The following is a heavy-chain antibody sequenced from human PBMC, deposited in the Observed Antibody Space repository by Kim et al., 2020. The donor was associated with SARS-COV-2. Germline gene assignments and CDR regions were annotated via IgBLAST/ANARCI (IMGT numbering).Heavy chain of an antibody. CDR2: INSDGSST. V-gene: IGHV3-74*01. Sequence: GGSLRLSCAASGFTFSSYWMHWVRQAPGKGLVWVSRINSDGSSTSYADSVKGRFTISRDNAKNTLYLQMNSLRAEDTAVYYCARDFVSSGYQRGYYYYYGMYVWGQGTTVTVSS. CDR3: ARDFVSSGYQRGYYYYYGMYV. CDR1: GFTFSSYW. J-gene: IGHJ6*02. D-gene: IGHD3-22*01.